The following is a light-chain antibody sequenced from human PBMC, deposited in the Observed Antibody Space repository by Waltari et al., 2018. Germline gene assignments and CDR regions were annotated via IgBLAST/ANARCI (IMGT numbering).Light chain of an antibody. J-gene: IGLJ2*01. CDR1: SSNIGSNY. CDR2: RNN. V-gene: IGLV1-47*01. CDR3: AALDDSLRGPV. Sequence: QSVLTQPPSASGTPGQRVTISCSGSSSNIGSNYVYWYQQLPGTAPKPLTYRNNQRSSGGPAGFSGSKSGTSASLAISGLRSEDEADYYCAALDDSLRGPVFGGGTKLTVL.